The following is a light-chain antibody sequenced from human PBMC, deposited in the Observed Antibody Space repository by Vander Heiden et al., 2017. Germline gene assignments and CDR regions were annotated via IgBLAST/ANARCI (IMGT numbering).Light chain of an antibody. CDR3: QQYNSYSDT. Sequence: DIQLTQTPSPLCASLGDRVTITCRASQSISSWLAWYQQKPGKAPKLLIYDASSMESGIPARFSGSGSGTEFTLTISSLQPDDFAVYYCQQYNSYSDTFAQGTKLEIK. V-gene: IGKV1-5*01. CDR1: QSISSW. J-gene: IGKJ2*01. CDR2: DAS.